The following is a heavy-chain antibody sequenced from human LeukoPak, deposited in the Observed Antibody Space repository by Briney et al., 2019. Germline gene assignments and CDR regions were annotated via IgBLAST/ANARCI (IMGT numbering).Heavy chain of an antibody. D-gene: IGHD3-10*01. V-gene: IGHV3-48*01. CDR3: ARGSYASGSSY. CDR1: GFTFSSYW. Sequence: PGGSLRLSCAASGFTFSSYWMSWVRQAPGKGLEWISFINSNSKNIYYADSVKGRFTISRDNARNSLYLQMNALRVEDTAVYFCARGSYASGSSYWGQGTLVTVSS. CDR2: INSNSKNI. J-gene: IGHJ4*02.